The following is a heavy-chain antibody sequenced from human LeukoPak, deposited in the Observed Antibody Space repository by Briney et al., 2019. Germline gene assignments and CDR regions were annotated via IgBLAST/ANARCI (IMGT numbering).Heavy chain of an antibody. D-gene: IGHD3-10*01. Sequence: GGSLRLSCAASGFTFSSYAMSWVRQAPGKGLEWVSAISASGGGTYYADSVKGRFTISRDNSRSTVFLQMHSLRAEDTAVYYCAGFGVAYGVDVWGQGTTVTVSS. CDR3: AGFGVAYGVDV. J-gene: IGHJ6*02. CDR2: ISASGGGT. CDR1: GFTFSSYA. V-gene: IGHV3-23*01.